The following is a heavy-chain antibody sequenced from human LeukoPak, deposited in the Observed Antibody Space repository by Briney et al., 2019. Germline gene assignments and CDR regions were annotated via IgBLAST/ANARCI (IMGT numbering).Heavy chain of an antibody. V-gene: IGHV1-2*02. CDR3: ARDPDYDIFTGSVWPFWFDP. D-gene: IGHD3-9*01. Sequence: SSVKVSCKASVYTFTGYYMHWVRQAPGQGLEWMGWSNPNSGGTNYAQRFQGRVTMTRDTSISPAYMEVSRLRSDDPAVYYCARDPDYDIFTGSVWPFWFDPWGQGTLVTVSS. J-gene: IGHJ5*02. CDR2: SNPNSGGT. CDR1: VYTFTGYY.